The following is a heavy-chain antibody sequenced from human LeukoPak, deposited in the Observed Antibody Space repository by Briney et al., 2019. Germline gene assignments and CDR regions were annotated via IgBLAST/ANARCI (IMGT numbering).Heavy chain of an antibody. CDR2: IDHSGST. CDR3: ASQVRLERRYYYYSMDV. CDR1: GGSFSVYY. J-gene: IGHJ6*03. D-gene: IGHD1-1*01. V-gene: IGHV4-34*01. Sequence: SETLSLTCAVYGGSFSVYYWSWIRQPPGKGLEWIGEIDHSGSTNYNPSLKSRVTISVDTSKNQFSLKLSSVTPADTAVYYCASQVRLERRYYYYSMDVWGKGTTVTVSS.